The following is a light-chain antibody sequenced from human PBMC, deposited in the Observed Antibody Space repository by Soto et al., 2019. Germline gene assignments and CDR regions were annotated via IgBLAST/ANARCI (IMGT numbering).Light chain of an antibody. J-gene: IGKJ4*01. CDR3: QQRSNWPLT. V-gene: IGKV3-11*01. Sequence: EIVLTQSPATLSLSPGERATLSCMASQSVSSYLAWYQQKPGQAPRLLIYDASNRATGIPARFSGSGSGTDFTLTNNSLEAEDFAVYYCQQRSNWPLTFGGGTKVDIK. CDR1: QSVSSY. CDR2: DAS.